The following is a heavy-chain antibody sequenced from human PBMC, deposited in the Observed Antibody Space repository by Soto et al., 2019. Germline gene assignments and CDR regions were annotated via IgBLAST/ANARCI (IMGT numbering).Heavy chain of an antibody. D-gene: IGHD4-17*01. CDR3: AKDLQSYGDYDYYCYGMDV. V-gene: IGHV3-30*18. CDR1: GFTFSTYG. CDR2: ISYDGTNK. J-gene: IGHJ6*02. Sequence: QVQLVESGGGEVQPGRSLTISCAASGFTFSTYGMHWVLQTPGKGLEWVAVISYDGTNKFYSDSVKGRFTISRDNFKNTLTLQMNSLRADDTAVYSCAKDLQSYGDYDYYCYGMDVWGLGTRVTVSS.